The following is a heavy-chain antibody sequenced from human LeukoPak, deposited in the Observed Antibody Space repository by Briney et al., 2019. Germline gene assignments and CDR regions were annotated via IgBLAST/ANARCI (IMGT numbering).Heavy chain of an antibody. CDR1: GGSISSSIYY. V-gene: IGHV4-39*07. CDR2: IYYSGST. J-gene: IGHJ4*02. CDR3: ARVVVAAANPIFDY. D-gene: IGHD6-25*01. Sequence: PSETLSLTCTVSGGSISSSIYYWGWIRQSPGKGLEWIGSIYYSGSTNYNPSLKSRVTISVDTSKNQFSLKLSSVTAADTAVYYCARVVVAAANPIFDYWGQGTLVTVSS.